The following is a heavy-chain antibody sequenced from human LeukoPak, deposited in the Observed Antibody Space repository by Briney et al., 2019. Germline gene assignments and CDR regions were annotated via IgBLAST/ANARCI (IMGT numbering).Heavy chain of an antibody. CDR3: ARLSSSWYGDI. Sequence: GESLKISCKGSGYSFTSYWIAWVRHMPGKGLDWMGIIYLGDSDTRYSPSFQSQVTISADKSISTAYLQWSSLKASDTAMYYCARLSSSWYGDIWGQGTMVTVSS. D-gene: IGHD6-13*01. J-gene: IGHJ3*02. CDR2: IYLGDSDT. CDR1: GYSFTSYW. V-gene: IGHV5-51*01.